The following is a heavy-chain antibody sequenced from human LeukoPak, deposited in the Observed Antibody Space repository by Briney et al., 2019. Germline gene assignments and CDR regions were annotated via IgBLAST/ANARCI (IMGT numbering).Heavy chain of an antibody. J-gene: IGHJ4*02. Sequence: SETLSLTCTVSGGSISSYYWSWIRQPPGKGLEWIGYIYTSGSTNYNPSLKMRVTISVDTSKNQFSLKLSSVTAADTAVYYCARRDYGDYGPFDYWGQGTLVTVSS. CDR2: IYTSGST. V-gene: IGHV4-4*09. D-gene: IGHD4-17*01. CDR3: ARRDYGDYGPFDY. CDR1: GGSISSYY.